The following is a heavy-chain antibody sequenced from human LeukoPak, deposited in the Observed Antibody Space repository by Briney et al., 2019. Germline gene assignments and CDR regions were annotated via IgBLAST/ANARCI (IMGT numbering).Heavy chain of an antibody. CDR3: AHGAMYQLDY. CDR2: IIGGGGST. Sequence: GGTLRLSCAASGFPFSSHGMSWVRQAPGKGLEWVSGIIGGGGSTYYADSVKGRFAISGDNSRNTLFLQMNSLRAEDTAVYYCAHGAMYQLDYWGQGTLVTVSS. CDR1: GFPFSSHG. J-gene: IGHJ4*02. D-gene: IGHD2-2*01. V-gene: IGHV3-23*01.